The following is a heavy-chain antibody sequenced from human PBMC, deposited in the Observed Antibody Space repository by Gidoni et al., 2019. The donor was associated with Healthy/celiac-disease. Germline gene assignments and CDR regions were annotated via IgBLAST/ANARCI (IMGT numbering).Heavy chain of an antibody. CDR1: GYTFTSYY. D-gene: IGHD2-2*01. CDR2: INPSGGST. J-gene: IGHJ5*02. CDR3: ARIGRVVPAARGWFDP. V-gene: IGHV1-46*01. Sequence: QVQLVQSGAEVKKPGASVKVSCKASGYTFTSYYMHWVRQAPGQGLEWMGIINPSGGSTSYAQKFQGRVNMTRDTSTSTVYMELSSLRSEDTAVYYCARIGRVVPAARGWFDPWGQGTLVTVSS.